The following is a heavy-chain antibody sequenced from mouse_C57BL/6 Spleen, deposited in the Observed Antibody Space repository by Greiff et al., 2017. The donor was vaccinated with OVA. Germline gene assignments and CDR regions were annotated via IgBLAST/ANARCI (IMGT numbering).Heavy chain of an antibody. Sequence: VQLQQSGPGLVQPSQSLSITCTVSGFSLTSYGVHWVRQSPGKGLEWLGVLWSGGSTDCNAAFISSLSISKDKSKSQVFLKMNSLQADDTAIYYCAVAYYSNSWFAYWGQGTLVTVSA. V-gene: IGHV2-2*01. CDR2: LWSGGST. J-gene: IGHJ3*01. CDR3: AVAYYSNSWFAY. CDR1: GFSLTSYG. D-gene: IGHD2-5*01.